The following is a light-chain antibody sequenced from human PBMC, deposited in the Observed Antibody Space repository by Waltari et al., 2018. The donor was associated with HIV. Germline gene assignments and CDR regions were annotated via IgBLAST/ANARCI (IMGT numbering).Light chain of an antibody. Sequence: QSVLTQPPSASGTPGQRVTISCSGSSSNIGSNYVYWYQQLPGTTPKLLIHRNNQRPSGVPDRFSGSKSGTSTSLAISGLRSEDEADYYCAAWDDSLSAPVFGGGTKLTVL. CDR1: SSNIGSNY. V-gene: IGLV1-47*01. J-gene: IGLJ3*02. CDR3: AAWDDSLSAPV. CDR2: RNN.